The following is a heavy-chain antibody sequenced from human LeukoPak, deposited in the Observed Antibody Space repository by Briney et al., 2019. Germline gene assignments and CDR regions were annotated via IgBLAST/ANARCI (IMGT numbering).Heavy chain of an antibody. D-gene: IGHD5-18*01. CDR3: AKAYMDTAMVDAFDI. CDR1: RFTSDDYA. V-gene: IGHV3-9*02. CDR2: ISWNSGSI. Sequence: GGSLRLSCVDSRFTSDDYAMHWVRQAPGKGLEWVSGISWNSGSIGYADSVKGRFTISRDNAKNSLYLQMNSLRAEDTALYYCAKAYMDTAMVDAFDIWGQGTVVTVSS. J-gene: IGHJ3*02.